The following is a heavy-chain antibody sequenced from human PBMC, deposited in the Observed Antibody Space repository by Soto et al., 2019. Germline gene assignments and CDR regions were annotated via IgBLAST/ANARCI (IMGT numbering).Heavy chain of an antibody. Sequence: ASVKVSCKASGYTFTSYGISWVRQAPGQGLEWMGWISAYNGNTNYAQKLQGRVTMTTDTSTSTAYMELRSLRSDDTAVYYCARAPGGITIFGVVPNYYYMDVWGNGTTVTVSS. CDR3: ARAPGGITIFGVVPNYYYMDV. CDR2: ISAYNGNT. V-gene: IGHV1-18*01. J-gene: IGHJ6*03. CDR1: GYTFTSYG. D-gene: IGHD3-3*01.